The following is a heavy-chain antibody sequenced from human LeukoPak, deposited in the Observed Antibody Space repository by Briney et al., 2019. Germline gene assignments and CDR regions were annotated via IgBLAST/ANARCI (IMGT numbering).Heavy chain of an antibody. CDR2: ISISGGTT. V-gene: IGHV3-23*01. CDR3: ANEIRPNDY. J-gene: IGHJ4*02. D-gene: IGHD4-17*01. Sequence: GGSLRLSCTASGFAFSNHAMSWVRQAPGKGLEWVSSISISGGTTYYADSVKGRFTISREYSKSTLYLQMNSLRADDTAVYYCANEIRPNDYWGQGTLVTVSS. CDR1: GFAFSNHA.